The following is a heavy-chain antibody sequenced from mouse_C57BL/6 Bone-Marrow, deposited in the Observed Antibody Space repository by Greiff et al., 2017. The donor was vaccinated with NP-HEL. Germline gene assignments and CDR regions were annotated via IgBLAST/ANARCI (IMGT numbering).Heavy chain of an antibody. D-gene: IGHD2-3*01. V-gene: IGHV3-6*01. CDR2: ISYDGSN. J-gene: IGHJ2*01. CDR1: GYSITSGYY. Sequence: ESGPGLVKPSQSLSLTCSVTGYSITSGYYWNWIRQFPGNKLEWMGYISYDGSNNYNPSLKNRISITRDTSKNQFFLKLNSVTTEDTATYYCARDDGYYVFFDYWGQGTTLTVSS. CDR3: ARDDGYYVFFDY.